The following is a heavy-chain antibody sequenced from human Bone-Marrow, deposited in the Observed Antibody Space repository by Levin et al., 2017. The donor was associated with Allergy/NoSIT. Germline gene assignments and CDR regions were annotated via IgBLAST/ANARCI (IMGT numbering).Heavy chain of an antibody. J-gene: IGHJ6*02. CDR2: INPSGGTT. CDR1: GYDFTTYY. D-gene: IGHD2-2*01. V-gene: IGHV1-46*01. CDR3: ARYDIPDRTSWPYGLDV. Sequence: PGGSLRLSCKASGYDFTTYYMHWVRRAPGQGLEWMGIINPSGGTTSYAQKFQGRLTMTTDTSTSTIYMDLSSLSSEDTAVYYCARYDIPDRTSWPYGLDVWGQGTTVTVSS.